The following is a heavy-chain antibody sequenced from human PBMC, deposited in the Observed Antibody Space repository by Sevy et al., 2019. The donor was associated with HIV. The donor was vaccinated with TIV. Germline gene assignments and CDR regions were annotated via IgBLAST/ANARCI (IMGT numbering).Heavy chain of an antibody. D-gene: IGHD2-2*01. CDR3: TKAGKDMVVVPAAARYYYYGMDV. CDR2: INHSGST. J-gene: IGHJ6*02. Sequence: SETLSLTCAVYGGSFSGYYRSWIRQPPGKGLEWIGEINHSGSTNYNPSLKSRVTISVDTYKNQFSLKRSSVTAADTAVYYCTKAGKDMVVVPAAARYYYYGMDVWGQGTTVTVSS. V-gene: IGHV4-34*01. CDR1: GGSFSGYY.